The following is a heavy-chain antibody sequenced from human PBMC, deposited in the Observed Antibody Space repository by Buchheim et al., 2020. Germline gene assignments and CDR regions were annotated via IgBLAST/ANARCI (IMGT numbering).Heavy chain of an antibody. CDR3: AKGRGYSGYYSDH. J-gene: IGHJ4*02. V-gene: IGHV3-23*01. Sequence: EVQLLESGGGLVQPGGSLRLSCAASGFDFSSFAMTWVRQAPGEGLASVSYITFSGAGTYYADSVTGRFTISRDNSKNTLCLQMNSLRAEDTAVYYCAKGRGYSGYYSDHWGQGTL. CDR1: GFDFSSFA. CDR2: ITFSGAGT. D-gene: IGHD5-12*01.